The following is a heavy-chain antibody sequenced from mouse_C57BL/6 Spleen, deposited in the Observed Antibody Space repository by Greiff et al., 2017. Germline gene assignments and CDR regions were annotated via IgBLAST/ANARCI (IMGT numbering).Heavy chain of an antibody. CDR3: ARDHY. CDR1: GFTFSGYA. Sequence: EVQLVESGGGLVKPGGSLKLSCAASGFTFSGYAMSWVRQTPEKRLEWVATISDGGSYTYYPDNVKGRFTISRDNAKNNLYLQMSHLKSEDTAMYYCARDHYWGQGTTLTVSS. CDR2: ISDGGSYT. J-gene: IGHJ2*01. V-gene: IGHV5-4*01.